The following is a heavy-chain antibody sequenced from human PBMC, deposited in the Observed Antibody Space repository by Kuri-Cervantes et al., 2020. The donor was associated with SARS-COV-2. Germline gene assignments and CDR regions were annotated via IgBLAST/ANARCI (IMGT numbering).Heavy chain of an antibody. V-gene: IGHV4-4*07. CDR1: GGSVSSYY. D-gene: IGHD5-18*01. Sequence: SETLSLTCTVSGGSVSSYYWSWIRQPAGKGLEWIGRIYTSGSTNYNPSLKSRVTMSVDTSKNQFSLKLSSVTAADTAVYYCARVPGGYSYGPFDYWGQGTLVTVSS. CDR3: ARVPGGYSYGPFDY. J-gene: IGHJ4*02. CDR2: IYTSGST.